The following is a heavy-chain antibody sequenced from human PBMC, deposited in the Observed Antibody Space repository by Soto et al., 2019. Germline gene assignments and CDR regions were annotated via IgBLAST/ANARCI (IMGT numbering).Heavy chain of an antibody. CDR3: ARAADLVYGSGSYGMDV. CDR2: IYHSGST. V-gene: IGHV4-30-2*01. CDR1: GGSISSGGYS. J-gene: IGHJ6*02. D-gene: IGHD3-10*01. Sequence: SETLSLTCAVSGGSISSGGYSWSWIRQPPGKGLEWIGYIYHSGSTYYNPSLKSRVTISVDRSKNQFSLKLSSVTAADTAVYYCARAADLVYGSGSYGMDVWGQGTTVTVSS.